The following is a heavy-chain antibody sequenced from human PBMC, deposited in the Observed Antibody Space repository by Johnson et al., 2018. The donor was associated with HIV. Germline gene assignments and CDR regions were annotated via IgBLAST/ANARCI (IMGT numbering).Heavy chain of an antibody. CDR2: IKSKTDGETT. CDR3: TTDPWWNGYHAFDV. J-gene: IGHJ3*01. Sequence: VQSVESGGGLVKAGGSLRLSCAASVFSFSNAWMSWVRQAPGKGLEWVGRIKSKTDGETTDYAAPVKGRFTTSRDDSKNTLYLQMNSLKTEDTAMYYCTTDPWWNGYHAFDVWGQGTMVTVSS. CDR1: VFSFSNAW. V-gene: IGHV3-15*01. D-gene: IGHD1-1*01.